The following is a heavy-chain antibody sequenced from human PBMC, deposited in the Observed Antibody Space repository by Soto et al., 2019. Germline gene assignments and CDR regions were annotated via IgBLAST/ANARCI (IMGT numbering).Heavy chain of an antibody. V-gene: IGHV4-59*01. Sequence: SETLSLTCTVSGGSISSYYWSWIRQPPGKGLEWIGYIYYSGSTNYNPSLKSRVTISVDTSKNQFSLKLSSVTTADTAVYYCARARGSYFDYWGQGTLVTVSS. J-gene: IGHJ4*02. CDR3: ARARGSYFDY. CDR1: GGSISSYY. D-gene: IGHD2-15*01. CDR2: IYYSGST.